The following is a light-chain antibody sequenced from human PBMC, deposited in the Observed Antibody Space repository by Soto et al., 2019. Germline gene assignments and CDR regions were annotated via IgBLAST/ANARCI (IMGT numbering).Light chain of an antibody. J-gene: IGKJ2*01. Sequence: EIVLTQSPGTLSLSPGERATLSCRASESVSRSYLAWCQQKPGQAPSLLMYGTSNRATGTPDRFSGSGSGTDFTLTISRLEPEEFAVYYCQQYGNSPPYTFGQGTKLEIK. CDR1: ESVSRSY. V-gene: IGKV3-20*01. CDR2: GTS. CDR3: QQYGNSPPYT.